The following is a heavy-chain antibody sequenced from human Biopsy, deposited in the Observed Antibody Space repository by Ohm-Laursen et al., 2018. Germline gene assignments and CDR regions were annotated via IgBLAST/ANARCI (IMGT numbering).Heavy chain of an antibody. CDR2: INQSGST. V-gene: IGHV4-34*08. D-gene: IGHD4-17*01. Sequence: PSETLSLTCVVFGRTFSDYRWTWIRQPPGKGLEWIGQINQSGSTNYNPSLKSRVTISADASKYEFSLRLTFVTAADTAVYFCGNEVYGRDYWGLGARVTVSS. J-gene: IGHJ4*02. CDR3: GNEVYGRDY. CDR1: GRTFSDYR.